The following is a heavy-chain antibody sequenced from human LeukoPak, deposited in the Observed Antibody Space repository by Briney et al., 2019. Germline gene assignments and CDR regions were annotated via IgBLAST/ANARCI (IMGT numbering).Heavy chain of an antibody. V-gene: IGHV1-2*02. D-gene: IGHD1-14*01. CDR1: GYTFTGYY. J-gene: IGHJ4*02. CDR2: INPSSGAT. Sequence: ASVKVSCKASGYTFTGYYLHWVRQAPGQGLEWMAWINPSSGATNYAPKFQGRVTVTRDTSINTAYMELSSLRSDDTAVYYCAREILGGFNPGAYWGQGTLVTVSS. CDR3: AREILGGFNPGAY.